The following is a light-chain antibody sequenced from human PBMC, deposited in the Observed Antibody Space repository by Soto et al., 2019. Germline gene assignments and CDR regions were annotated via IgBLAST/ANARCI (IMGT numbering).Light chain of an antibody. CDR2: DVS. Sequence: QSALTQPRSVSGSPGQSVAISCTGTSSDVGDYSFVSWYQQHPGKAPKLMIYDVSKRPSGVPDRFSGSKSGNTASLIISGLQTDDEADYYCCSYAANFLVLGGGTKLT. CDR1: SSDVGDYSF. V-gene: IGLV2-11*01. CDR3: CSYAANFLV. J-gene: IGLJ2*01.